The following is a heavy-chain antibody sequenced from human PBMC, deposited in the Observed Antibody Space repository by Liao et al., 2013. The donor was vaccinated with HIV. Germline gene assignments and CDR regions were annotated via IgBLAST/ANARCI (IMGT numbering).Heavy chain of an antibody. J-gene: IGHJ4*02. V-gene: IGHV4-59*01. Sequence: QVQLQESGPGLVKPSETLSLTCTVSGGSISGYYWSWIRQPPGKGLEWIGYIYNSGNTNYNPSLKSRVTISLAMSKNQFSLKLRSVTAADTAVYYCARGMVSFGGHYFDYWGRGNPGHRLL. CDR3: ARGMVSFGGHYFDY. CDR1: GGSISGYY. D-gene: IGHD3-10*01. CDR2: IYNSGNT.